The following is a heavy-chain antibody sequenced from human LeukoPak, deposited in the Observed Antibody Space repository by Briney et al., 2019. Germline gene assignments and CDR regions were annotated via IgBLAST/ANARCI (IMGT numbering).Heavy chain of an antibody. J-gene: IGHJ4*02. V-gene: IGHV3-15*01. Sequence: SGGSLRLSCAASGFTFSNAWISWVRQAPGKGLEWVGRIKSKKDGGTTDYATPVKGRFTISRDDSKNTVYLQMNSLKTEDTALYYCSTFADDGYWGQGTLVTASS. CDR1: GFTFSNAW. D-gene: IGHD3-16*01. CDR3: STFADDGY. CDR2: IKSKKDGGTT.